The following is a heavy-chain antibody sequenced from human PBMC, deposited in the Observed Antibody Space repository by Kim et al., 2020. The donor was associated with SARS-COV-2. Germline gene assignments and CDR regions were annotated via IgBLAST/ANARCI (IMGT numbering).Heavy chain of an antibody. V-gene: IGHV1-8*01. CDR2: MNPNSGNT. CDR3: ARGRVSSSWLKKHYYYYGMDV. J-gene: IGHJ6*02. CDR1: GYTFTSYD. Sequence: ASVKVSCKASGYTFTSYDINWVRQATGQGLEWMGWMNPNSGNTGYAQKFQGRVTMTRNTSISTAYMELSSLRSEDTAVYYCARGRVSSSWLKKHYYYYGMDVWGQGTTVTVSS. D-gene: IGHD6-13*01.